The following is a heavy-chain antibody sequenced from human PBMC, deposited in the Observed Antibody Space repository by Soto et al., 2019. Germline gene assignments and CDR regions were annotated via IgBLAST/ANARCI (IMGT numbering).Heavy chain of an antibody. CDR1: GFTFSSYA. V-gene: IGHV3-23*01. J-gene: IGHJ4*02. CDR3: AKDIQPIGYCSSTSCLYFDY. CDR2: ISGSGGST. Sequence: GGSLRLSCAASGFTFSSYAMSWVRQAPGKGLEWVSAISGSGGSTYYADSVKGRFTISRDNSKNTLYLQMNSLRAEDTAVYYCAKDIQPIGYCSSTSCLYFDYWGQGTLVTVS. D-gene: IGHD2-2*01.